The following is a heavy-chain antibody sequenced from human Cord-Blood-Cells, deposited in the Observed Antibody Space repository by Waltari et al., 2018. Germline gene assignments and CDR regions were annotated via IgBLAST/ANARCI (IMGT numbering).Heavy chain of an antibody. J-gene: IGHJ4*02. CDR3: ARIPYYDYIWGSYSDSYYFDY. Sequence: QITLKESGPTLVKPTQTLTLTCTFSGFSLSTSGVGVGWIRQPPGKALEWLALIYWDDDKRYSPSLKSRLTITKDTSKNQVVLTMTNMDPVDTATDYCARIPYYDYIWGSYSDSYYFDYWGQGTLVTVSS. CDR1: GFSLSTSGVG. D-gene: IGHD3-16*01. V-gene: IGHV2-5*02. CDR2: IYWDDDK.